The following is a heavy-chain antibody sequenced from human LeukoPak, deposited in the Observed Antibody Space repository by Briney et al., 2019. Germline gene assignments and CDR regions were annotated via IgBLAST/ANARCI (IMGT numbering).Heavy chain of an antibody. CDR3: VRGKWEPQEFFDY. D-gene: IGHD1-26*01. Sequence: GGSLRLSCAASGFFSSSYEMNWVRQAPGKGLEWIANIRSSGITMYYADSVKGRFTISRDNAKNSLYLLMNSLRAEDTALYYCVRGKWEPQEFFDYWGQGTLVTVSS. CDR1: GFFSSSYE. V-gene: IGHV3-48*03. CDR2: IRSSGITM. J-gene: IGHJ4*02.